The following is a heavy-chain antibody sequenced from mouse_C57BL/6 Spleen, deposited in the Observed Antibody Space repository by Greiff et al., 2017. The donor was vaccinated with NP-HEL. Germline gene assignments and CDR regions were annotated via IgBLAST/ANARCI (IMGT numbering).Heavy chain of an antibody. CDR3: ARGGSFYAMDY. CDR1: GYTFTSYW. V-gene: IGHV1-59*01. D-gene: IGHD3-1*01. Sequence: QVQLQQPGAELVRPGPSVKLSCKASGYTFTSYWMHWVKQRPGQGLEWIGVIDPSDSYTNYNQKFKGKATLTVDTSSSTAYMQLSSLTSEDSAVYYCARGGSFYAMDYWGQGASVTVSS. CDR2: IDPSDSYT. J-gene: IGHJ4*01.